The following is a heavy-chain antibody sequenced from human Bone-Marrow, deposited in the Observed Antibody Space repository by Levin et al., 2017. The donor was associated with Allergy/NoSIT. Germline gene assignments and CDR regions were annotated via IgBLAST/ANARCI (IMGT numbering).Heavy chain of an antibody. V-gene: IGHV3-11*01. Sequence: GGSLRLSCAASGFAFSDYYMIWIRQAPGKGLEWVSYISSTGSTIYYADSVKGRFTVSRDNARSSLYLQMSSLRAEDTAVYYCARVSYTTASYFDFWGQGTLVTVSS. D-gene: IGHD3-16*02. CDR3: ARVSYTTASYFDF. CDR2: ISSTGSTI. CDR1: GFAFSDYY. J-gene: IGHJ4*02.